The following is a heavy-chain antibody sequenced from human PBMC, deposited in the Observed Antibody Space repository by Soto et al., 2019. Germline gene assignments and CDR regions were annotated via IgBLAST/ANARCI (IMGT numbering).Heavy chain of an antibody. CDR2: IYYSGST. V-gene: IGHV4-59*01. J-gene: IGHJ3*02. Sequence: ETLSLTCTVSGGSISSYYWSWIRQPPGKGLEWIGYIYYSGSTNYNPSLKSRVTISVDTSKNQFSLKLSSVTAADTAVYYCARGRGTWIPDAFDIWGQGTMVTVSS. CDR3: ARGRGTWIPDAFDI. CDR1: GGSISSYY. D-gene: IGHD1-1*01.